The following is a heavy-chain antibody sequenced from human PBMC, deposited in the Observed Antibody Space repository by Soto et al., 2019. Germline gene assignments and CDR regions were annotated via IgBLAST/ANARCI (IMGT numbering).Heavy chain of an antibody. J-gene: IGHJ4*02. CDR1: GFTFSSAW. V-gene: IGHV3-15*01. CDR2: IKSKIEGGTI. D-gene: IGHD3-3*01. CDR3: TTGVRSGYYKY. Sequence: PGGSLRLSCAASGFTFSSAWMSWVRQAPGKGLEWVGRIKSKIEGGTIDYAAPVKGRFTISRDDSESTLYLQMNSLKTDDTAVYYCTTGVRSGYYKYWGQGALVPVSS.